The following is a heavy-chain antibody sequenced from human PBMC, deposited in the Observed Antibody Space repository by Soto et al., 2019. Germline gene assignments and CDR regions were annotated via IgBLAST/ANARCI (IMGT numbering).Heavy chain of an antibody. CDR3: ARAWTVTTYVGFWRGGXYDSSGYEPYYYYGMDV. CDR1: GGSFSGYY. CDR2: INHSGST. V-gene: IGHV4-34*01. D-gene: IGHD3-22*01. J-gene: IGHJ6*02. Sequence: SETLSLTCAVYGGSFSGYYWSWIRQPPGKGLEWIGEINHSGSTNYNPSLKSRVTISVDTSKNQFSLKLSSVTAADTAVYYCARAWTVTTYVGFWRGGXYDSSGYEPYYYYGMDVWGQGTTVTVSS.